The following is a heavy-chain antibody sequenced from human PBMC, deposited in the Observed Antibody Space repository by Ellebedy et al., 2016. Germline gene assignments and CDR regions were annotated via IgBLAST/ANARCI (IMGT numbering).Heavy chain of an antibody. CDR1: GFTFSSYS. CDR3: ARGVRPFEETPYDY. CDR2: ISASTRDI. Sequence: GESLKISXVASGFTFSSYSMNWVRQTPGKGLEWISFISASTRDINYADSVRGRFAISRDNARNLLYLQMNSLRAEDTAIYYCARGVRPFEETPYDYWGQGILVSVSS. D-gene: IGHD3-16*01. V-gene: IGHV3-21*04. J-gene: IGHJ4*02.